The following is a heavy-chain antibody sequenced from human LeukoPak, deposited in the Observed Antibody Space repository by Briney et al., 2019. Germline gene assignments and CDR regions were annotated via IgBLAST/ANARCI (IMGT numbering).Heavy chain of an antibody. D-gene: IGHD1-26*01. V-gene: IGHV1-8*01. CDR1: GYVFTSYD. CDR3: AVRSGSYWFDP. CDR2: MIPDSGNT. J-gene: IGHJ5*02. Sequence: ASVKVSCEASGYVFTSYDINWVRQATGQGLEWMGWMIPDSGNTGYAQKCQGRVTMTRNTSINTAYLELSSLRSDDTAVYYCAVRSGSYWFDPWRQGTLVTVSP.